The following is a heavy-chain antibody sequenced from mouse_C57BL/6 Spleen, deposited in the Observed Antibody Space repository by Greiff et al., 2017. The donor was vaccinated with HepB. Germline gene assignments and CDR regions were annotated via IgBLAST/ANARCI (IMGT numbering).Heavy chain of an antibody. CDR3: ARQENYCDYGLDY. CDR1: GFTFSSYT. D-gene: IGHD2-4*01. Sequence: EVQGVESGGGLVKPGGSLKLSCAASGFTFSSYTMSGVRQTPEKRLEGVATISGGGGNTYYPDSVKGRFTITRDNAKNTQYLQMSSLRSEVSALYYCARQENYCDYGLDYWGQGTTLTVSS. V-gene: IGHV5-9*01. CDR2: ISGGGGNT. J-gene: IGHJ2*01.